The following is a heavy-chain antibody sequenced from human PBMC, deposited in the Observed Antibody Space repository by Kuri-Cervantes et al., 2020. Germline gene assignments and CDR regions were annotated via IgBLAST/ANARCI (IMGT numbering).Heavy chain of an antibody. V-gene: IGHV1-69*05. CDR3: ARESLAGSTPFDY. Sequence: SVKVSCKASGGTFSSYVISWVRQAPGQGLEWVGGLIPIFNTAKYAQKFQGRVTITTDNSTNAAYMELSSLRSADTAVYYCARESLAGSTPFDYWGQGTLVTVSS. CDR1: GGTFSSYV. J-gene: IGHJ4*02. D-gene: IGHD3-3*02. CDR2: LIPIFNTA.